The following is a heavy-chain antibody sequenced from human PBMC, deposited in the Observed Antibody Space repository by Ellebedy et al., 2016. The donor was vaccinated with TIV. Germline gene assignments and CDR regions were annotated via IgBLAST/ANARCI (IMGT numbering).Heavy chain of an antibody. V-gene: IGHV3-23*01. CDR3: ARTYYYDSSGYYLAY. CDR2: ISDSGGIT. J-gene: IGHJ4*02. Sequence: GESLKISCAASGLTFSTYAMNWVRQAPGKGLEWVSVISDSGGITYFADSVKGRFTISRDNAKNSLYLQMNSLRAEDTAVYYCARTYYYDSSGYYLAYWGQGTLVTVSS. CDR1: GLTFSTYA. D-gene: IGHD3-22*01.